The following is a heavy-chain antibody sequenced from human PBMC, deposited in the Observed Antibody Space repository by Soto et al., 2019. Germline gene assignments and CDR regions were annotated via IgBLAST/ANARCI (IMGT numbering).Heavy chain of an antibody. J-gene: IGHJ3*02. CDR3: VRRGHVASTARAFEM. Sequence: GESLKISCKVTGYNFIDYWIGWVRQMPGKGLEWMGIIFPADPEARFSPPFQGQVTMSVEKSNSTAYLLWRSLKASDSGMYFSVRRGHVASTARAFEMWGQGTMVTVSS. CDR2: IFPADPEA. V-gene: IGHV5-51*01. CDR1: GYNFIDYW. D-gene: IGHD1-1*01.